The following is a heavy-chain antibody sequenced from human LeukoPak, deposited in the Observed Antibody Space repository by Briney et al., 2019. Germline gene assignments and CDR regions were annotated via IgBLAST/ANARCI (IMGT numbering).Heavy chain of an antibody. V-gene: IGHV4-39*07. Sequence: PSETLSLTCTASGGSITNSNYYWVWVRQSPGRGLEWLGNIFYNGSPYCNPSLKSRVALSVDTSKNHFSLTLNAVTAADTAVYYCASYSGTYSAFEIWGQGTLVTVSS. J-gene: IGHJ3*02. D-gene: IGHD1-26*01. CDR1: GGSITNSNYY. CDR3: ASYSGTYSAFEI. CDR2: IFYNGSP.